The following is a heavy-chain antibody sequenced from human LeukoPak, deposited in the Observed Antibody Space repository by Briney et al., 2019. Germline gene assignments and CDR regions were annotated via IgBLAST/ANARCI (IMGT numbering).Heavy chain of an antibody. CDR3: ARPKNVDTAMAIGY. CDR1: GFTFSSYS. Sequence: GGSLRLSCAASGFTFSSYSMNWVRQAPGKGLEWVSSISSSSSYMYYADSVKGRFTISRDNAKNSLYLQMNSLRAEDTAVYYCARPKNVDTAMAIGYWGQGTLVTVSS. J-gene: IGHJ4*02. CDR2: ISSSSSYM. D-gene: IGHD5-18*01. V-gene: IGHV3-21*01.